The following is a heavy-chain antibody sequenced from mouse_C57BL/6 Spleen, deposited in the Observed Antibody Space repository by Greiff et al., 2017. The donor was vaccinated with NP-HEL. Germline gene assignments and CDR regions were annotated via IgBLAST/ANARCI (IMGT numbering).Heavy chain of an antibody. CDR1: GYTFTSYW. J-gene: IGHJ3*01. CDR3: AKPLQGFFAY. CDR2: IYPGSGST. Sequence: VKLQESGAELVKPGASVKMSCKASGYTFTSYWITWVKQRPGQGLEWIGDIYPGSGSTNYNEKFKSKATLTVDTSSSTAYMQLSSLTSEDSAVYYCAKPLQGFFAYWGQGTLVTVSA. V-gene: IGHV1-55*01.